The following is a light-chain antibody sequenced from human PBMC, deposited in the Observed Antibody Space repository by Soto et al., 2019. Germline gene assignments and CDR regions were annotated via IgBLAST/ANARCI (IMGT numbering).Light chain of an antibody. CDR2: DVS. J-gene: IGLJ2*01. V-gene: IGLV2-14*01. Sequence: QSALTQPASVSVSPGQSITISWTGTSSDVGGYNYVSWYQQHPGKAPKLMIYDVSNRPSGVSNRFSGSKSGNTASLTISGLQAEDEADYYCSSYTSSSTSVVFGGGTKVTVL. CDR1: SSDVGGYNY. CDR3: SSYTSSSTSVV.